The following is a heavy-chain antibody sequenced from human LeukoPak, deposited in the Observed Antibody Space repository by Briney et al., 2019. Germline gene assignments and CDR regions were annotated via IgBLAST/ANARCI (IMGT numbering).Heavy chain of an antibody. V-gene: IGHV4-61*01. D-gene: IGHD3-10*01. J-gene: IGHJ4*02. CDR2: IYYSGST. CDR3: ARDRHYYGSGFDY. CDR1: GGSISSSSYY. Sequence: SETLSLTCTVSGGSISSSSYYWSWIRQPPGKGLEWIGYIYYSGSTNYNPSLKSRVTISVDTSKNQFSLKLSSVTAADTAVDYCARDRHYYGSGFDYWGQGTLVTVSS.